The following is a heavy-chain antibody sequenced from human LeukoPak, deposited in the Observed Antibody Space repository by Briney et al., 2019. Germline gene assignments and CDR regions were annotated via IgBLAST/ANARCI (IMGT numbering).Heavy chain of an antibody. CDR1: GFTFSNYE. CDR2: TTSTGFTT. Sequence: GGSLRLSCAASGFTFSNYEMNWVPQAPGKGLEWVSYTTSTGFTTYSADSVRGRFAISRDNAKNSLYLEMNSLRVEDTAIYYCVRGYCSGASCYFLIAFDYWGQGTLVTVSS. V-gene: IGHV3-48*03. D-gene: IGHD2-15*01. J-gene: IGHJ4*02. CDR3: VRGYCSGASCYFLIAFDY.